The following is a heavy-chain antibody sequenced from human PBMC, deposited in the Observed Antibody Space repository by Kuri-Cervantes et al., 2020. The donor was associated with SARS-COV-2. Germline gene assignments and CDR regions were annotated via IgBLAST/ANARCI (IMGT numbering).Heavy chain of an antibody. CDR2: LDWDEDK. CDR1: GFTLTTKGMR. CDR3: AREGISVVGTDYFDY. V-gene: IGHV2-70*04. D-gene: IGHD6-19*01. J-gene: IGHJ4*02. Sequence: SGPTLVKPTQTLTLTCTVSGFTLTTKGMRVSWIRQPPGKALEWLARLDWDEDKFYSSSLKTRLTISKDTSKNQVVLTMTNVDPVDTATYFRAREGISVVGTDYFDYWGQGILVTVSS.